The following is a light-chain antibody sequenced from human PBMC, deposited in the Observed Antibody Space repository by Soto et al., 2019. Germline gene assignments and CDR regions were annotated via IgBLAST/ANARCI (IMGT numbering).Light chain of an antibody. V-gene: IGKV1-39*01. CDR2: AAS. CDR1: QSISSY. Sequence: DIQMTQSPSPLSASVGDRVTITCRASQSISSYLNWYQQKPGKAPKLLIYAASSLQSGVPSRFSGSGSGTDLTLTISSLQPEDFATYYCQQSYSTPRTFGQGTKVDIK. J-gene: IGKJ1*01. CDR3: QQSYSTPRT.